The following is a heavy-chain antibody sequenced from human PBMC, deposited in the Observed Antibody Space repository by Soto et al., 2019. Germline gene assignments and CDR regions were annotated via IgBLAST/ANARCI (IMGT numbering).Heavy chain of an antibody. CDR3: ARAPTYYDFF. J-gene: IGHJ4*02. D-gene: IGHD3-3*01. CDR1: GFTFSYYG. V-gene: IGHV3-74*01. CDR2: INSDGSST. Sequence: GGSLRLSCSGSGFTFSYYGMHWVRQAPGKGLVWVSRINSDGSSTSYADSVKGRFTISRDNAKNTLYLQMNSLRAEDTAVYFCARAPTYYDFFWGQGTLVTVSS.